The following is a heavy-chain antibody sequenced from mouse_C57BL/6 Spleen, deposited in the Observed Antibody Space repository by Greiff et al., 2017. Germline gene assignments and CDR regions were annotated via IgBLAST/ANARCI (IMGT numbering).Heavy chain of an antibody. Sequence: EVKLVESGGGLVQPGGSLKLSCAASGFTFSDYYMYWVRQTPEKRLEWVAYISNGGGSTYYPDTVKGRFTISRDNAKNTLYLQMSRLKSEDTAMYYCARRGYYSNYYAMDYWGQGTSVTVSS. V-gene: IGHV5-12*01. CDR1: GFTFSDYY. CDR2: ISNGGGST. D-gene: IGHD2-5*01. J-gene: IGHJ4*01. CDR3: ARRGYYSNYYAMDY.